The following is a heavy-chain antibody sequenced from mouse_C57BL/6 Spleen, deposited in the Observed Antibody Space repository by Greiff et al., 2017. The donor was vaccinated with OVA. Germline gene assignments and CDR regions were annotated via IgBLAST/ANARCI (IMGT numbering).Heavy chain of an antibody. D-gene: IGHD1-1*01. V-gene: IGHV1-76*01. J-gene: IGHJ4*01. CDR1: GYTFTDYY. Sequence: QVQLQQSGAELVRPGASVKLSCKASGYTFTDYYINWVKQRPGQGLEWIARIYPGSGNTYYNEKFKGKATLTAEKSSSTAYMQLSSLTSEDSAVYFCARSGYYGSSYVSFYAMDDWGQGTSVTVSS. CDR3: ARSGYYGSSYVSFYAMDD. CDR2: IYPGSGNT.